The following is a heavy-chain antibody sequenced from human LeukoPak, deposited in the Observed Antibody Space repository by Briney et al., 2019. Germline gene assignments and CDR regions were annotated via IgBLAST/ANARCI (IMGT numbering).Heavy chain of an antibody. CDR2: INHSGST. CDR1: GGSFSGYY. CDR3: ARDGTRNWFDP. J-gene: IGHJ5*02. V-gene: IGHV4-34*01. Sequence: SETLSLTCAVYGGSFSGYYWSWIRQPPGKGLEWIGEINHSGSTNYNPSLKSRVTISVDTSKNQFSLKLSPVTAADTAVYYCARDGTRNWFDPWGQGTLVTVSS. D-gene: IGHD1-26*01.